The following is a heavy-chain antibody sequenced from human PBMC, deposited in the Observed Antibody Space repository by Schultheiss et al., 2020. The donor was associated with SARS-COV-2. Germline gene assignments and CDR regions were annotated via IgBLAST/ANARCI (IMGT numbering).Heavy chain of an antibody. CDR3: AKDRGTAARARGTVFAY. D-gene: IGHD6-6*01. CDR2: ISYDGSNK. V-gene: IGHV3-30*18. CDR1: GFTFSSYG. Sequence: GGSLRLSCAASGFTFSSYGMHWVRQAPGKGLEWVAVISYDGSNKYYADSVKGRFTISRDNSKNTLYLQMNSLRAEDTAVYYCAKDRGTAARARGTVFAYWGQGTLVTVSS. J-gene: IGHJ4*02.